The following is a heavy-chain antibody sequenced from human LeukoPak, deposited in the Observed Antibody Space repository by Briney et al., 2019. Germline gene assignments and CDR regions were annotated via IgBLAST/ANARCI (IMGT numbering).Heavy chain of an antibody. CDR2: IYPGDSDT. V-gene: IGHV5-51*01. CDR1: GYRFTSYW. D-gene: IGHD6-6*01. CDR3: ARLIGGPARPGFDY. J-gene: IGHJ4*02. Sequence: GESLKISCKGSGYRFTSYWIGWVRQMPGKGLEWMGIIYPGDSDTKYNTSFQGQVTISADKSITTAYLQWSSLKASDSAIYYCARLIGGPARPGFDYWGQGTLVTVSS.